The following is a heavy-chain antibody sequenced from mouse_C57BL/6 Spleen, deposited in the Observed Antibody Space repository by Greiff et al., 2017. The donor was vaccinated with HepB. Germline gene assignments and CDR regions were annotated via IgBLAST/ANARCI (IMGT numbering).Heavy chain of an antibody. D-gene: IGHD1-1*01. J-gene: IGHJ4*01. CDR3: ARFRDITTVVATDYAMDY. CDR2: INPNNGGT. Sequence: EVKLQESGPELVKPGASVKIPCKASGYTFTDYNMDWVKQSHGKSLEWIGDINPNNGGTIYNQKFKGKATLTVDKSSSTAYMELRSLTSEDTAVYYCARFRDITTVVATDYAMDYWGQGTSVTVSS. V-gene: IGHV1-18*01. CDR1: GYTFTDYN.